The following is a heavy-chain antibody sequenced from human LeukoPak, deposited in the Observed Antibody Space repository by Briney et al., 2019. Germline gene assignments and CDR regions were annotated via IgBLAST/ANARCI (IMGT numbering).Heavy chain of an antibody. J-gene: IGHJ4*02. Sequence: GGSLRLSCAASGFTFDDYAMHWVRQAPGKGLEWVSGISWNSGNIGYADSVKGRFTISGDNAKNSLYLQMNSLRAEDTALYYCTRDHKDSSAYYFSSDFFDYWGQGTPVTVSS. CDR1: GFTFDDYA. V-gene: IGHV3-9*01. CDR2: ISWNSGNI. D-gene: IGHD3-22*01. CDR3: TRDHKDSSAYYFSSDFFDY.